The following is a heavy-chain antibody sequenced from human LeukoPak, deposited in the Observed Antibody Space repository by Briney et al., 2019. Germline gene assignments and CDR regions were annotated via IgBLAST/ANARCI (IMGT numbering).Heavy chain of an antibody. Sequence: PSQTLSLTCAISGDSVSSNSAAWNWIRQSPSRGLEWLGRTYYRSKWYNDYAVSVKSRITINPDTSKNQFSLQLNSVTPEDTAVYYCARAHGQQLIYYYSMDVWGKGTTVTVSS. CDR2: TYYRSKWYN. CDR3: ARAHGQQLIYYYSMDV. D-gene: IGHD6-13*01. V-gene: IGHV6-1*01. J-gene: IGHJ6*04. CDR1: GDSVSSNSAA.